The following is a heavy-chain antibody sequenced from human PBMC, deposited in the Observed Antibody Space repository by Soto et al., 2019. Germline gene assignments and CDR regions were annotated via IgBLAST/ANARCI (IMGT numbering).Heavy chain of an antibody. Sequence: GASVTVSCKASGYTFTGYYIHWVRQAPGQGLEWMGWINPNSGGTNYAQKFQGRVTMTRDTSISTAYMELSRLRSDDTAVYYCARDLEPGLDYYYGMDVWGQGTTVTVSS. CDR1: GYTFTGYY. J-gene: IGHJ6*02. D-gene: IGHD3-16*01. V-gene: IGHV1-2*02. CDR3: ARDLEPGLDYYYGMDV. CDR2: INPNSGGT.